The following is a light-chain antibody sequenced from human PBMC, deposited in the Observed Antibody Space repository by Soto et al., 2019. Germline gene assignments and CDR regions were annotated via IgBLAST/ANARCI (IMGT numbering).Light chain of an antibody. Sequence: QSVLTQAPSMTGSPGETVTLTCTCSTGDVGSGHYACWFQQMPGQAPSILIYHTTNKHSWTPSRFSGSLLGGTAALTLSGAQPEDEAEYYCLVTYSGVGAVFGGGTKVTVL. V-gene: IGLV7-46*01. CDR3: LVTYSGVGAV. J-gene: IGLJ3*02. CDR2: HTT. CDR1: TGDVGSGHY.